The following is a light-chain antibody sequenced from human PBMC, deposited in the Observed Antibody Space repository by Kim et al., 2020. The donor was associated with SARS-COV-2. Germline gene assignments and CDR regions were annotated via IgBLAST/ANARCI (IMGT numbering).Light chain of an antibody. CDR2: NNY. V-gene: IGLV1-44*01. J-gene: IGLJ2*01. CDR3: AVWDDSLHGVV. CDR1: TSNVGTNS. Sequence: GQRFTISCSGSTSNVGTNSGSWYQQVPGTAPKLLIFNNYERPSGVPDRFYGSRSGTSASLAISGLQSDDEADYYCAVWDDSLHGVVFGGGTQLTVL.